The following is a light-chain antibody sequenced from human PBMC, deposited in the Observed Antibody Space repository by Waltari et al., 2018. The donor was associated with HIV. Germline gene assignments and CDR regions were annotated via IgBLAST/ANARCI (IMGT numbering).Light chain of an antibody. V-gene: IGLV2-23*02. CDR3: CSYAXSPDFFV. CDR2: EVS. Sequence: QSALTQQASVSGSLGQSITIXCNGTSGXIGNXTLVPWYQQHPGKAPKLFVYEVSRRPAGISNRFSGSKSDNTASLTISGLXXEDXXXYFCCSYAXSPDFFVFGGGTEXAVL. J-gene: IGLJ1*01. CDR1: SGXIGNXTL.